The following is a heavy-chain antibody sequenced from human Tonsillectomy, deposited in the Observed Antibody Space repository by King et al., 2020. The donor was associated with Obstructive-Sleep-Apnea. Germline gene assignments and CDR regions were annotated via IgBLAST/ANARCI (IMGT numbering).Heavy chain of an antibody. J-gene: IGHJ4*02. Sequence: VQLVQSGGGLVQPGGSLRLSCEVSGFSFTNYYMMWVRQAPGKGLEWVANINQGGNQKYYVESVKGRFTMSRDNAKNSVYLQMDSLTVEDTAVYYCARDSLTYGSGSYGDYWGQGAPVIVSS. CDR3: ARDSLTYGSGSYGDY. V-gene: IGHV3-7*03. CDR1: GFSFTNYY. CDR2: INQGGNQK. D-gene: IGHD3-10*01.